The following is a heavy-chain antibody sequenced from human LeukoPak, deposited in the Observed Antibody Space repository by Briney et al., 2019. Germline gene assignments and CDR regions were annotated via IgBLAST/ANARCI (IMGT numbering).Heavy chain of an antibody. CDR3: ARHPSGDIVVVPAAFLRGD. CDR1: GFTFSSYD. D-gene: IGHD2-2*01. V-gene: IGHV3-21*01. CDR2: INNSSSYK. J-gene: IGHJ4*02. Sequence: AESLRLSCAASGFTFSSYDMNWVRQAPGKGLEWVSSINNSSSYKYYADSVKGRLTISRDNAKNSLYLQMNSLRAEDTAVCYCARHPSGDIVVVPAAFLRGDWGQGTLVTVSS.